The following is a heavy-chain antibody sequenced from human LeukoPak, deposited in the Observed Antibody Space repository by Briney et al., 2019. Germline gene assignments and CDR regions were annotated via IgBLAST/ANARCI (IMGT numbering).Heavy chain of an antibody. J-gene: IGHJ4*02. V-gene: IGHV3-53*01. D-gene: IGHD3-3*01. Sequence: PGGSLRLSCEASGFTFGSHAMYWVRQAPGKGLEWVSVIYSGGSTYYADSVKGRFTISRDNSKNTLYLQMNSLRAEDTAVYYCARASWSGYYTGVYFDYWGQGTLVTVSS. CDR2: IYSGGST. CDR3: ARASWSGYYTGVYFDY. CDR1: GFTFGSHA.